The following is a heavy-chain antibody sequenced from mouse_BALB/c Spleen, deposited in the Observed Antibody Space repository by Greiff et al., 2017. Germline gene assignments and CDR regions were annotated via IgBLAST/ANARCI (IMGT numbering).Heavy chain of an antibody. CDR2: IWSGGST. J-gene: IGHJ3*01. Sequence: QVQLKQSGPGLVQPSQSLSITCTVSGFSLTSYGVHWVRQSPGKGLEWLGVIWSGGSTDYNAAFISRLSISKDNSKSQVFFKMNSLQANDTAIYYCARNRYDGAWFAYWGQGTLVTVSA. CDR3: ARNRYDGAWFAY. D-gene: IGHD2-14*01. V-gene: IGHV2-2*02. CDR1: GFSLTSYG.